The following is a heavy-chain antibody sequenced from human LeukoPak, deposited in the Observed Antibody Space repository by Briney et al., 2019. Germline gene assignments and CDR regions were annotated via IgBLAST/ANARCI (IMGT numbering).Heavy chain of an antibody. V-gene: IGHV3-23*01. D-gene: IGHD3-3*01. CDR3: AKPVRRFLEWLFLGGYFDY. CDR2: ISGSGGST. CDR1: GFTFSSYA. J-gene: IGHJ4*02. Sequence: PGGSLRLSCAASGFTFSSYAMSWVRQAPGKGLEWVSAISGSGGSTYYADSVKGRFTISRDNSKNTLYLQMNSLRAEDTAVYYCAKPVRRFLEWLFLGGYFDYWGQGTLVTVSS.